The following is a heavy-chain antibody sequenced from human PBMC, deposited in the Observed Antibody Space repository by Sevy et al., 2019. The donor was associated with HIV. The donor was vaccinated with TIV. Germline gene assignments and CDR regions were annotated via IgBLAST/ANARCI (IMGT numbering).Heavy chain of an antibody. CDR1: GVTFSSYD. V-gene: IGHV3-30*03. D-gene: IGHD3-3*01. CDR3: AHSSGLYGYYYGMDV. Sequence: GESLKISCAASGVTFSSYDIHWVRQAPGKGLEWVAVISYDGSKKNHAESMKGRFTISRDNSKNTLYLEMSSLRPDDTAVYYCAHSSGLYGYYYGMDVWGQGTTVTVSS. J-gene: IGHJ6*02. CDR2: ISYDGSKK.